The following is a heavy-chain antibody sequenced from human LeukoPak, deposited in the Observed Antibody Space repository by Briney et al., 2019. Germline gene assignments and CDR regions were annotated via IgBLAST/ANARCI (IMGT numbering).Heavy chain of an antibody. CDR2: IIPIVGTA. CDR3: ARGPEIVVTVTTFGAYKWFDR. Sequence: SLRLSCTPSGVTFTNYPISWVRQTPGQGLEWMGGIIPIVGTANYVETLRGRVTVTADESTNTVFLEMRSLKSDDTAVYYCARGPEIVVTVTTFGAYKWFDRWGQGTLLIVSS. CDR1: GVTFTNYP. V-gene: IGHV1-69*13. D-gene: IGHD2-15*01. J-gene: IGHJ5*02.